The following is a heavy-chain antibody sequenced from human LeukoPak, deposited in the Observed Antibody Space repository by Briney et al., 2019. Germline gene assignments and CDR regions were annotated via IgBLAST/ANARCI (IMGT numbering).Heavy chain of an antibody. CDR1: AGSINNYF. V-gene: IGHV4-59*01. CDR2: VYYSGST. J-gene: IGHJ3*02. D-gene: IGHD3-22*01. Sequence: SETLSLTCTVAAGSINNYFWTWVRQPPGKGLEYLGYVYYSGSTNYSPSLKSRVTISVDMSKNQFSLKLSSVTAADTAVYYCARVHESSGSNAFDSCGQGTMVTVSS. CDR3: ARVHESSGSNAFDS.